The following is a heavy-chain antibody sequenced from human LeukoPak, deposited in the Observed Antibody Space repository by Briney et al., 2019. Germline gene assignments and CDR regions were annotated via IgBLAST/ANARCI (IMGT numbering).Heavy chain of an antibody. J-gene: IGHJ6*03. CDR2: IKQDGSEK. D-gene: IGHD3-3*01. CDR1: GFTFSSYW. Sequence: GGSLRLSCAASGFTFSSYWMSWVRQAPGKGLEWVANIKQDGSEKYYVDSVKGRFTISRDNAKNTLYLQMNSLRAEDTAVYYCARGDFWSGYYRYYYYYMDVWGKGTTVTVSS. V-gene: IGHV3-7*04. CDR3: ARGDFWSGYYRYYYYYMDV.